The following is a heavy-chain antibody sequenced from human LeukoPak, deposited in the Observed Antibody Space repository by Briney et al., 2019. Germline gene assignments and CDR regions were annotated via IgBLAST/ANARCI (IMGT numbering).Heavy chain of an antibody. CDR2: IRYEGSNK. J-gene: IGHJ3*02. Sequence: GGSLRLSCAASGFTFSSYGMHSVRQAPGKGLELVAFIRYEGSNKYYAATVKGRFTISRDNSKNAVYLQMNSLRAEDTAVYYCAKELGGSEDDAFDIWGQGTMVTVSS. D-gene: IGHD2-15*01. V-gene: IGHV3-30*02. CDR3: AKELGGSEDDAFDI. CDR1: GFTFSSYG.